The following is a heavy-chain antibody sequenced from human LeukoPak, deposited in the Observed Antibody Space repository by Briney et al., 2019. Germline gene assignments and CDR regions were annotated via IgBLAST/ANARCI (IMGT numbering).Heavy chain of an antibody. J-gene: IGHJ4*02. CDR1: GNSISSGYY. CDR2: IYHSGST. CDR3: ERESDSGDFSNY. D-gene: IGHD2-21*01. V-gene: IGHV4-38-2*01. Sequence: PSETLSLTCAVSGNSISSGYYWCWIRQPPGKGLEWIGTIYHSGSTSYNPSLKSRVTISVDTSENQFSLRLSSVTAADTAVYYCERESDSGDFSNYWGQGILVTVSS.